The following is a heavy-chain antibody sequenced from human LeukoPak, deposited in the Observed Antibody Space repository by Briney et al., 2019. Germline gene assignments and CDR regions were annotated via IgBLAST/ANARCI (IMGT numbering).Heavy chain of an antibody. V-gene: IGHV1-46*01. CDR1: GYTFTSYY. Sequence: ASVKVSCKASGYTFTSYYMHWVRQAPGQGLEWMGIINPSGGSTSYAQKFQGRVTMTRDTSTSTVYMELSSLRSEDTAVYYCARAGIVVVPAAMPPGYWGQGTLVTVSS. D-gene: IGHD2-2*01. CDR3: ARAGIVVVPAAMPPGY. J-gene: IGHJ4*02. CDR2: INPSGGST.